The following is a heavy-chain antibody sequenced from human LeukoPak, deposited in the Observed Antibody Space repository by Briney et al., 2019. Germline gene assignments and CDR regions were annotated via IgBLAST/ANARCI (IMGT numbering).Heavy chain of an antibody. CDR3: AREHYDSSGSYFDY. Sequence: PSETLSLTCAVYGGSFSGYYWSWIRQPPGKGLEWIGYIYYSGSTNYNPSLKSRVTISVDTSKNQFSLKLSSVTAADTAVYYCAREHYDSSGSYFDYWGQGTLVTVSS. J-gene: IGHJ4*02. CDR2: IYYSGST. CDR1: GGSFSGYY. V-gene: IGHV4-59*01. D-gene: IGHD3-22*01.